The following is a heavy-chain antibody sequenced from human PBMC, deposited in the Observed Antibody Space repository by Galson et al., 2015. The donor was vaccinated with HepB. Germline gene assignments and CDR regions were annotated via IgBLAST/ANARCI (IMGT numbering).Heavy chain of an antibody. J-gene: IGHJ3*02. D-gene: IGHD3-22*01. CDR3: ARDRRYYYDSSGSDAFDI. CDR2: IIPIFGTA. Sequence: SVKVSCKASGGTFSSYAISWVRQAPGQGLEWMGGIIPIFGTANYAQKFQGRVTITADESTSTAYMELSSLRSEDTAVYYCARDRRYYYDSSGSDAFDIWGQGTMVTVSS. V-gene: IGHV1-69*13. CDR1: GGTFSSYA.